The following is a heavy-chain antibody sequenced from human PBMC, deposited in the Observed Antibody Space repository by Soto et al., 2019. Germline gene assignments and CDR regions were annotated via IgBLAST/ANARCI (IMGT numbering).Heavy chain of an antibody. Sequence: EVQLVESGGGLAQPGRSLRLSCAASGFTFDDYAMHWVRQAPGKGLEWVSGISWNSDSIGYADSVKGRFTISRDNAKKSLYLQMNSLRAEDTALYYCASERGYDILTGYYPYFDYWGQGTLVTVSS. J-gene: IGHJ4*02. CDR2: ISWNSDSI. D-gene: IGHD3-9*01. CDR1: GFTFDDYA. CDR3: ASERGYDILTGYYPYFDY. V-gene: IGHV3-9*01.